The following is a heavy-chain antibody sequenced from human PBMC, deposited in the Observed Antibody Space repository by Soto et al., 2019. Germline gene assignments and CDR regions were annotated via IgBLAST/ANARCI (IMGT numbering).Heavy chain of an antibody. CDR3: AREETNYDFWSGYRWFDP. CDR1: GGSISSGDYY. Sequence: QVQLQESGPGLVKPSQTLSLTCTVSGGSISSGDYYWSWIRQPPGKGLEWIGYLYYSGSTYYNPSLKSRVTISVDTAKNQFSLKLSSVTAADTAVYYWAREETNYDFWSGYRWFDPWGQGSLVTVSS. J-gene: IGHJ5*02. V-gene: IGHV4-30-4*01. D-gene: IGHD3-3*01. CDR2: LYYSGST.